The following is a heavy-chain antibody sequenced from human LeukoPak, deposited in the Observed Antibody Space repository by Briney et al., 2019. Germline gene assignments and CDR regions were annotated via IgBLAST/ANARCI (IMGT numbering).Heavy chain of an antibody. D-gene: IGHD5-12*01. CDR3: ARAGYSTTKIFDY. CDR1: GGSISSYY. Sequence: SETLSLTCTVSGGSISSYYWSWIRQPPGQGLEWIGYIYYSGSTNYNPSLKSRVTISVDTSKNQFSLKLSSVTAADTAVYYCARAGYSTTKIFDYWGQGALVTVSS. J-gene: IGHJ4*02. CDR2: IYYSGST. V-gene: IGHV4-59*12.